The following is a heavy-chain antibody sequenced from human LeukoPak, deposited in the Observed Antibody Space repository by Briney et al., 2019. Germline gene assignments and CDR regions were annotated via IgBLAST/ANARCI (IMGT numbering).Heavy chain of an antibody. V-gene: IGHV4-59*01. CDR3: AGGPDSSGNNYFDY. CDR1: GDSISSYY. Sequence: SETLSLTCTVSGDSISSYYWSWIRQPPGKGLEWIGYIHYSGSTNYNPSLKSRVTISVDTSKNQFSLILSSVTTADTAVYYCAGGPDSSGNNYFDYWGQGTLVTVSS. CDR2: IHYSGST. J-gene: IGHJ4*02. D-gene: IGHD3-22*01.